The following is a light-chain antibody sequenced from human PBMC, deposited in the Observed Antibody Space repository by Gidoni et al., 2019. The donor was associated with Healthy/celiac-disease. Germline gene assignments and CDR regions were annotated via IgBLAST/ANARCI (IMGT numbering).Light chain of an antibody. CDR3: QQYYSFPRT. CDR1: QGIRSC. Sequence: VIWMTQSPSLLSASTGDRVTISCRMSQGIRSCLAWYQQKPGKAPELLIYAASTLQSGVPSMFSGSGSGTDFTLTIRFLQSEDFATYYCQQYYSFPRTFGQGTKVEIK. CDR2: AAS. V-gene: IGKV1D-8*01. J-gene: IGKJ1*01.